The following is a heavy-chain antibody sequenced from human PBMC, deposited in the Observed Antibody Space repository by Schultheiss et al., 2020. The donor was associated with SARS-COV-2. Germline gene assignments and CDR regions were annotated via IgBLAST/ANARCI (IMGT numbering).Heavy chain of an antibody. J-gene: IGHJ4*02. CDR3: ARAPDDSSGYYYLFYFDY. CDR2: IYYSGST. D-gene: IGHD3-22*01. CDR1: GGSISRSDYY. Sequence: SETLSLTCTVSGGSISRSDYYWAWIRQPPGKGLEWIGSIYYSGSTFYNPSLKSRVTISVDTSKNQFSLKLSSVTAADTAVYYCARAPDDSSGYYYLFYFDYWGQGTLVTVSS. V-gene: IGHV4-39*07.